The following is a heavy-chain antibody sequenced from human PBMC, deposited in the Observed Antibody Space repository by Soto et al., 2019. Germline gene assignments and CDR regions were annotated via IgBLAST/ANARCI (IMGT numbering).Heavy chain of an antibody. CDR2: MNPNSGNT. CDR1: GYTFTSYY. V-gene: IGHV1-8*01. CDR3: ARGWIQLWLIYYYYYGMDV. D-gene: IGHD5-18*01. Sequence: ASVKVSCKASGYTFTSYYINWVRQATGQGLEGMGWMNPNSGNTGFAQKFQGRVTMTRNTSMSTAYMELSSLKSEDTAVYYCARGWIQLWLIYYYYYGMDVWGQGTTVTVSS. J-gene: IGHJ6*02.